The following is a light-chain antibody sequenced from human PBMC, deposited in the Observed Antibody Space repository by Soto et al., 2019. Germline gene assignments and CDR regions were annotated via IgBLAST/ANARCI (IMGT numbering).Light chain of an antibody. J-gene: IGKJ5*01. Sequence: EIVLTQSPANLSLSPGERATLSCRASQSVYRSLAWYQQKPGQAPRLLIYDASNRATGVPARFSGSGSRTDFTLTISSLEPEDFAVYSCQKRNYLRRGTFVKGTRLEIK. CDR2: DAS. CDR3: QKRNYLRRGT. V-gene: IGKV3-11*01. CDR1: QSVYRS.